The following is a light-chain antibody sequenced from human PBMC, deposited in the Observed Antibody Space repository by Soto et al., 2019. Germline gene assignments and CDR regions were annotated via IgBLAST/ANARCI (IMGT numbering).Light chain of an antibody. CDR3: KQYGSS. V-gene: IGKV3-20*01. CDR1: QSVSSSY. Sequence: EIVLTQSPGTLSLSPGERATLSCRASQSVSSSYLAWYQQKPGQAPRLIIYGASSRATGIPDRFSGSGSGTDFTLTISRLEPEDFAVYYCKQYGSSFGQGTKVEIK. CDR2: GAS. J-gene: IGKJ1*01.